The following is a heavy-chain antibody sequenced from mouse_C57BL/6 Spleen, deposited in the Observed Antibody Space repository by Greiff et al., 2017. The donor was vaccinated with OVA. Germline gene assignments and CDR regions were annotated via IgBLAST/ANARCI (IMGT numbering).Heavy chain of an antibody. CDR1: GFTFSDYY. Sequence: EVQLVESGGGLVQPGGSLKLSCAASGFTFSDYYMYWVRQTPEKRLEWVAYISNGGGSTYYPDTVKGRFTISRDNAKNTLYLQMSRLKSEDTAMYYCARQPYYYAMDYWGQGTSVTVSS. CDR2: ISNGGGST. V-gene: IGHV5-12*01. J-gene: IGHJ4*01. CDR3: ARQPYYYAMDY.